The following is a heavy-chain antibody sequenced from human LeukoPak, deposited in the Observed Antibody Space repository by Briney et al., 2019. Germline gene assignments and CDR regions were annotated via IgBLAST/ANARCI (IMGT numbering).Heavy chain of an antibody. Sequence: PGGSLRLSCAASGFTFNIYSMNWVRQAPGKGPEWVSYICSSSSGTYYADSVKGRFTISRDNGKNSLYLQMNSLRAEDTADCARDYELQHWGQGTLVTVSS. CDR1: GFTFNIYS. CDR3: ARDYELQH. D-gene: IGHD3-22*01. CDR2: ICSSSSGT. J-gene: IGHJ1*01. V-gene: IGHV3-48*01.